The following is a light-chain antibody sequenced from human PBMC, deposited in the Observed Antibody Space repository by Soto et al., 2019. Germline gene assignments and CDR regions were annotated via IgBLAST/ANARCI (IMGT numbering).Light chain of an antibody. V-gene: IGLV1-40*01. CDR1: SSYIGAGYD. J-gene: IGLJ2*01. CDR2: GNS. Sequence: QSVLTQPPSVSRAPGQRVTISCTGSSSYIGAGYDVHWYQQLPGTAPKLLIYGNSNRPSGVPDRFSGSKSGTSASLAITKLQAEDEADYYCQSYDSSLSVVFGGGTKLTVL. CDR3: QSYDSSLSVV.